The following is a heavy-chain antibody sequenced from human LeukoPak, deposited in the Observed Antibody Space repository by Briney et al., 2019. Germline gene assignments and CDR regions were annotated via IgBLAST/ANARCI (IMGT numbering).Heavy chain of an antibody. J-gene: IGHJ6*02. V-gene: IGHV1-46*01. CDR2: IYPRDGST. Sequence: ASVKVSCKASGYSFTSNYIHWVRQAPGQGLEWMGMIYPRDGSTSYAQKFQGRVTMTRNTSISTAYMELSSLRSEDTAVYYCARGPRYYDFWSGYYRDYYYYGMDVWGQGTTVTVSS. D-gene: IGHD3-3*01. CDR3: ARGPRYYDFWSGYYRDYYYYGMDV. CDR1: GYSFTSNY.